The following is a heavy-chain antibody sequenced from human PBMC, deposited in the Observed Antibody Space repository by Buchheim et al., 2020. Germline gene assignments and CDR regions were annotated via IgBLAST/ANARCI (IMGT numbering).Heavy chain of an antibody. Sequence: QVQLVQSGAEVKKPGASVKVSCKASGYTFTGYYMHWVRQAPGQGLEWMGWINPNSGGPNYAQTFQGRVTMTRDTSISTAYLELSRLRSDDTAVYYCASLYYYDSSGYYVFDYWGQGTL. CDR3: ASLYYYDSSGYYVFDY. CDR2: INPNSGGP. J-gene: IGHJ4*02. D-gene: IGHD3-22*01. V-gene: IGHV1-2*02. CDR1: GYTFTGYY.